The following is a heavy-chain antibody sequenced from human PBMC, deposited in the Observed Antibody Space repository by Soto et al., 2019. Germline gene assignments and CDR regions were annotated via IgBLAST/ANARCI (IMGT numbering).Heavy chain of an antibody. D-gene: IGHD7-27*01. Sequence: QVQLQESGPGLEKPSETLSLTCTVSGGSINNHYWSWIRQPPGKGLEWIGYIYYTGSTNYNPSLKSRVTISVDTSKNQFSLNLTSLTAADTAIYYCARSNWYSEYWGQGTLVTVSS. CDR1: GGSINNHY. CDR3: ARSNWYSEY. CDR2: IYYTGST. V-gene: IGHV4-59*11. J-gene: IGHJ4*02.